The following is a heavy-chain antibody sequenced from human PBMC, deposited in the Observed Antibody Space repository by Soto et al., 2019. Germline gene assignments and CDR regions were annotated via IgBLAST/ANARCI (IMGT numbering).Heavy chain of an antibody. CDR1: GFTFSSYG. D-gene: IGHD2-2*01. Sequence: QVQLVESGGGVVQPGRSLRLSCAASGFTFSSYGMHWVRQAPGKGLEWVAVIWYDGSNKYYADSVKGRFTISRDNSQNTLYLQMNSLRAEDTAVYYCARTSPYAPDYYYYGMGVWGQGTTVTVSS. V-gene: IGHV3-33*01. CDR2: IWYDGSNK. J-gene: IGHJ6*02. CDR3: ARTSPYAPDYYYYGMGV.